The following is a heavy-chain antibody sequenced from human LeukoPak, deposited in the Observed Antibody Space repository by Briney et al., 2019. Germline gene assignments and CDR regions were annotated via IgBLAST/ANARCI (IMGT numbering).Heavy chain of an antibody. D-gene: IGHD3-22*01. Sequence: SETLSLTCTVSGGSISSYSWSWIRQPPGKGLEWIGYIYYSGSTNYNPSLKSRVTISEDTSKNQFSLKLSSVTAADTAVYYCARDGYYYDSSGYYWGKGFDYWGQGTLVTVSS. CDR2: IYYSGST. J-gene: IGHJ4*02. CDR3: ARDGYYYDSSGYYWGKGFDY. V-gene: IGHV4-59*01. CDR1: GGSISSYS.